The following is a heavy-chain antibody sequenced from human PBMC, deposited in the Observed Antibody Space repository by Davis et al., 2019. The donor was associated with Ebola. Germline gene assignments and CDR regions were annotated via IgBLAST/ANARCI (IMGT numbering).Heavy chain of an antibody. V-gene: IGHV1-69*04. D-gene: IGHD3-10*01. J-gene: IGHJ6*02. CDR2: IIPILGIA. CDR1: GGTFSSYT. Sequence: SVKVSCKASGGTFSSYTISWVRQAPGQGLEWMGRIIPILGIANYAQKFQGRVTITADKSTSTAYMELSSLRSEDTAVYYCARDTPLLWFGELYSYGMDVWGQGTTVTVSS. CDR3: ARDTPLLWFGELYSYGMDV.